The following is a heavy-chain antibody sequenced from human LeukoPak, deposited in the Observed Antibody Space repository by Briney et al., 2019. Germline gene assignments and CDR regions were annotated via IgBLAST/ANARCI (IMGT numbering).Heavy chain of an antibody. Sequence: SETLSLTCTVSGGSISSYYWSWIRQPPGKGLEWIGYIYYSGSTNYNPSLKSRVTISVDTSKNQFSLKLSSVTAADTAVYYCARHGGAAVAGLNWFDPWGQGSLVTVSS. CDR1: GGSISSYY. CDR3: ARHGGAAVAGLNWFDP. D-gene: IGHD6-19*01. V-gene: IGHV4-59*08. J-gene: IGHJ5*02. CDR2: IYYSGST.